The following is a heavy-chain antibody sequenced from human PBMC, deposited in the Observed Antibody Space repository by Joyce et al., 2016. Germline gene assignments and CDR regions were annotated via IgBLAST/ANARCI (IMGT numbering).Heavy chain of an antibody. Sequence: EVQLVESGGGLVQPGGSLRLSCAASGFTFANSWMTWVRQAPGRGLGWVTNIKEDGTENYYLDSVKGRFTISRDNAKNSLFLQMNSLRADDTAVYFCAKGRSLHVWGQGTTVTVSS. J-gene: IGHJ6*02. CDR3: AKGRSLHV. CDR1: GFTFANSW. V-gene: IGHV3-7*03. CDR2: IKEDGTEN.